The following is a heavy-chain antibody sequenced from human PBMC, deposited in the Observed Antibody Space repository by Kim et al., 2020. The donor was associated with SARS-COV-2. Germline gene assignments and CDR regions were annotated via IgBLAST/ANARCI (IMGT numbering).Heavy chain of an antibody. V-gene: IGHV4-39*01. Sequence: SETLSLTCTVSGGSISSSSYYWGWIRQPPGKGLEWIGSIYYSGSTYYNPSLKSRVTISVDTSKNQFSLKLSSVTAADTAVYYCASQMISGYCSSTSCYGALERATPLDYWGQGTLVTVSS. D-gene: IGHD2-2*01. CDR2: IYYSGST. CDR3: ASQMISGYCSSTSCYGALERATPLDY. J-gene: IGHJ4*02. CDR1: GGSISSSSYY.